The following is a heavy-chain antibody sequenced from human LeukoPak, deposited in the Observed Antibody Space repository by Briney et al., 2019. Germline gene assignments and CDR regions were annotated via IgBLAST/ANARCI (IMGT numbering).Heavy chain of an antibody. V-gene: IGHV4-34*01. CDR2: VHHAGDT. D-gene: IGHD4-23*01. CDR1: GGSFTTSY. CDR3: ARVTGGGNVAYWYFDL. Sequence: SETLSLTCGVDGGSFTTSYWSWIRQPPGKGLEWIGEVHHAGDTNYNPSFKSRVTISLDIYKAQFSLTLKSVTAADTAVYYCARVTGGGNVAYWYFDLWGRGTLVTVSS. J-gene: IGHJ2*01.